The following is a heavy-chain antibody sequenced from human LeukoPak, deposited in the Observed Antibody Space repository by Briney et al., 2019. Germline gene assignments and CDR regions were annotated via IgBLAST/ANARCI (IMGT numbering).Heavy chain of an antibody. D-gene: IGHD4-17*01. V-gene: IGHV6-1*01. J-gene: IGHJ6*04. CDR1: GDSVSSNSAA. CDR3: ARGHLREGMDV. CDR2: TYYRSKYYN. Sequence: SQTLSHTCAISGDSVSSNSAAWNWIRHSPSRGLEWLGRTYYRSKYYNEYAVSVKSRITINPDTSKNQFSLQLDSVTPEDTAVYYCARGHLREGMDVWGKGTTVTVSS.